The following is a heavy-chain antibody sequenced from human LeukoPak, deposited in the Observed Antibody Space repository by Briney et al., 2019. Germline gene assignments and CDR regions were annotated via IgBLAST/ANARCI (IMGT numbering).Heavy chain of an antibody. Sequence: GGSLRLSCAASGFTFSSYSMNWVRQAPGKGLEWVSSISSSSSYIYYADSVKGRFTISRDNSKNTLYLQMNSLRAEDTAVYYCAKDAYSNYDVIDYWGQGTLVTVSS. CDR2: ISSSSSYI. CDR3: AKDAYSNYDVIDY. D-gene: IGHD4-11*01. CDR1: GFTFSSYS. J-gene: IGHJ4*02. V-gene: IGHV3-21*04.